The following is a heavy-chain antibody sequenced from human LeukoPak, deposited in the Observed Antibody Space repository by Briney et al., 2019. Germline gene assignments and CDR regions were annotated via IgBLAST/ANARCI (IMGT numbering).Heavy chain of an antibody. CDR2: ISSSSSYI. J-gene: IGHJ4*02. Sequence: GGSLRLSCAASGFTFSSYSMNWVRQAPGKGLEWVSSISSSSSYIYYANSVKGRFTISRDNAKNSLYLQMNSLRAEDTAVYYCARGYYGWGSYDYWGQGTLVTVSS. CDR3: ARGYYGWGSYDY. CDR1: GFTFSSYS. D-gene: IGHD3-10*01. V-gene: IGHV3-21*01.